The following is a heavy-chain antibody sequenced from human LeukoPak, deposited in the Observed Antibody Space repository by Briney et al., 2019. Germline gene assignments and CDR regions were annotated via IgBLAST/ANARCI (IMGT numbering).Heavy chain of an antibody. CDR1: GYTFTDYY. Sequence: ASVTVSFKNSGYTFTDYYMHWVRQAPGQGLEWMGWISPNSGGTNYAQKFQGRVTMTRDTSIRTAYMEMSRLISDDTAVYYCARDRGRVSEYYGSGRSLQYYMDVWGKATTVSVSS. CDR3: ARDRGRVSEYYGSGRSLQYYMDV. V-gene: IGHV1-2*02. D-gene: IGHD3-10*01. CDR2: ISPNSGGT. J-gene: IGHJ6*03.